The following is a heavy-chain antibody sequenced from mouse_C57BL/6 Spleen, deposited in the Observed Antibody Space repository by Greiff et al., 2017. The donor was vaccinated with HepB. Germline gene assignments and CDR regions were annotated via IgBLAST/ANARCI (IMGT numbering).Heavy chain of an antibody. Sequence: VQLKESGPELVKPGASVKMSCKASGYTFTDYNMHWVKQSHGKSLEWIGYINPNNGGTSYNQKFKGKATLTVNKSSSTAYMELRSLTSEDSAVYYCARGGLRLWFAYWGQGTLVTVSA. V-gene: IGHV1-22*01. CDR3: ARGGLRLWFAY. CDR2: INPNNGGT. CDR1: GYTFTDYN. D-gene: IGHD2-4*01. J-gene: IGHJ3*01.